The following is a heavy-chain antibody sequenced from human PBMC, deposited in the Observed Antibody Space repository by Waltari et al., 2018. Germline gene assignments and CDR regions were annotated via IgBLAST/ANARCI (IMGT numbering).Heavy chain of an antibody. V-gene: IGHV3-30-3*01. Sequence: QVQLVESGGGVVQPGRSLRLSWAASGLTVSSFDSHWVRQAPGKGLEWLAVISNDGSNKYYADSVKGRFTTSRDNSKNTLYLQMNSLRAEDTAVYYCVSSSLSYYYYGMDVWGQGTTVTVSS. CDR2: ISNDGSNK. CDR3: VSSSLSYYYYGMDV. J-gene: IGHJ6*02. D-gene: IGHD6-13*01. CDR1: GLTVSSFD.